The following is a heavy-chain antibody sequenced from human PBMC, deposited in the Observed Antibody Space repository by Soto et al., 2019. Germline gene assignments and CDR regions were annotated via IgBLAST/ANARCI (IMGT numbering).Heavy chain of an antibody. CDR3: VRSVILSGGSYKGLIRLHYFDT. J-gene: IGHJ4*02. CDR2: IYHSGND. Sequence: SETLYLTCLISGQYIQSNFWSAWARHSPGKDLEWIGEIYHSGNDIYTPPLKKRVHLPHDESKNEFSLDMDSVTAADSAIYYCVRSVILSGGSYKGLIRLHYFDTWGPGTLVTVSS. CDR1: GQYIQSNFW. V-gene: IGHV4-4*02. D-gene: IGHD3-3*01.